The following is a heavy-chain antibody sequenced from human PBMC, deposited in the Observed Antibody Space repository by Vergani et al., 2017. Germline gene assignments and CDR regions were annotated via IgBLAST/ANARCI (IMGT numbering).Heavy chain of an antibody. CDR3: ASLVGATDY. J-gene: IGHJ4*02. D-gene: IGHD1-26*01. Sequence: QVQLQQWGAGLLKPSETLSLTCAVYGGSFSGYYWSWIRQPPGPGLEWSGEINQSGSTNYNPSLESRVTISVDTSKNQFSLKLSAVTAAETAVYYWASLVGATDYWGQGTLVTVSS. V-gene: IGHV4-34*01. CDR2: INQSGST. CDR1: GGSFSGYY.